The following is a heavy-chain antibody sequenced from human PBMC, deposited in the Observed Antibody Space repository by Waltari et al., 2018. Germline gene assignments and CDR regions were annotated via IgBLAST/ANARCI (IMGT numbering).Heavy chain of an antibody. V-gene: IGHV3-30*04. CDR1: EFTFSSYA. CDR3: ARDYCDRTNCHGMDV. CDR2: ISYNARNI. J-gene: IGHJ6*02. Sequence: QVQLVESGGGVVQPGRSLRLSCAAPEFTFSSYAMHWVRQAPGKGLEWVAVISYNARNIYYVDSVKGRFTISRDNSKKTLFLQMNSLRDEDTTIYYCARDYCDRTNCHGMDVWGHGTAVTVSS. D-gene: IGHD2-2*01.